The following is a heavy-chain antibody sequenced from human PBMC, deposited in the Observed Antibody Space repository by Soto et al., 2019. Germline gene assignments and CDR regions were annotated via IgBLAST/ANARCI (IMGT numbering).Heavy chain of an antibody. J-gene: IGHJ5*02. D-gene: IGHD1-26*01. Sequence: ASVKVSCKASGYTFTNYDISWLRQATGQGLEWMGWMNPNSANTGYAQKFQGRVSMTRDTSINTAYMELSSLRSEDTAIYYCARMATSGTLNWFDPWGQGTLVTVSS. CDR3: ARMATSGTLNWFDP. CDR1: GYTFTNYD. V-gene: IGHV1-8*01. CDR2: MNPNSANT.